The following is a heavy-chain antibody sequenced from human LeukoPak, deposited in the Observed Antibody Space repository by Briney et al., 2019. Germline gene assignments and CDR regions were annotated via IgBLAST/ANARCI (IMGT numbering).Heavy chain of an antibody. CDR3: ARKAAYSGTTTGGNY. J-gene: IGHJ4*02. Sequence: ASVKVSCKASGYTFTSYYMHWVRQAPGQGLEWMGIINPSGGRASYAQKFQGRVTMTRDMSTSTVYMELSSLRSEDTAVYYCARKAAYSGTTTGGNYWGQGTLVTVSS. V-gene: IGHV1-46*01. CDR1: GYTFTSYY. CDR2: INPSGGRA. D-gene: IGHD1-26*01.